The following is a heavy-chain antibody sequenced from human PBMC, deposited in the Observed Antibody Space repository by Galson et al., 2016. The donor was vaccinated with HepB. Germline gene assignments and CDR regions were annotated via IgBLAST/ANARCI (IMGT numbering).Heavy chain of an antibody. D-gene: IGHD2-21*02. J-gene: IGHJ2*01. V-gene: IGHV1-69*01. Sequence: SCKASGGTFSSLAINWVRQAPGQGLEWMGGIIPIFGTSNYAQKFQGRVTITADEGTNTVYMDMSRLRSDDTAVYYCATKVFCDGDCYSRRYFDLWGRGTLVTVSS. CDR3: ATKVFCDGDCYSRRYFDL. CDR1: GGTFSSLA. CDR2: IIPIFGTS.